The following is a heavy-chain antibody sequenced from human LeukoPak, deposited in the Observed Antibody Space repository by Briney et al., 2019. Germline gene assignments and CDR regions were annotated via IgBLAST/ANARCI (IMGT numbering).Heavy chain of an antibody. J-gene: IGHJ4*02. CDR1: GFTFSRYA. Sequence: GGSLRLSCAASGFTFSRYAMHWVRQAPGKGLEWVAVISYDGSNKYYADSVKGRFTISRDNSKNTLYLQMNSLRAEDTAVYYCARDWHGYFDCWGQGTLVTVSS. CDR3: ARDWHGYFDC. V-gene: IGHV3-30*04. D-gene: IGHD2-2*03. CDR2: ISYDGSNK.